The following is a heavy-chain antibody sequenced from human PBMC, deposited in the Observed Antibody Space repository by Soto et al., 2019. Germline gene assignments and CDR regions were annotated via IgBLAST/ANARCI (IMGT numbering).Heavy chain of an antibody. J-gene: IGHJ6*02. D-gene: IGHD6-19*01. CDR2: IYYSGST. CDR1: GGSISSYY. V-gene: IGHV4-59*08. Sequence: PSETLSLTCTVSGGSISSYYWSWIRQPPGKGLEWIGYIYYSGSTNYNPSLKSRVTISVDTSKNQFSLKLSSVTAADTAVYYCARQAGLRRGWEPYYYYGMDVWGQGTTVTVSS. CDR3: ARQAGLRRGWEPYYYYGMDV.